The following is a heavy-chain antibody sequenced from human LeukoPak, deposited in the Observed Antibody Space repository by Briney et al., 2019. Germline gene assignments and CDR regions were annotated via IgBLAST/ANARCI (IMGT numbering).Heavy chain of an antibody. CDR3: ARVYYGSGSLHYYYYHMDV. Sequence: GGSLRLSCAASGFTVRSNYMSWVRQAPGKGLEWVAVIYSGGSTYYAGSVKGRFTISRDNPKNTLYLQMNSLRVEDTAIYYCARVYYGSGSLHYYYYHMDVWGKGTTVTISS. V-gene: IGHV3-53*01. CDR1: GFTVRSNY. CDR2: IYSGGST. J-gene: IGHJ6*03. D-gene: IGHD3-10*01.